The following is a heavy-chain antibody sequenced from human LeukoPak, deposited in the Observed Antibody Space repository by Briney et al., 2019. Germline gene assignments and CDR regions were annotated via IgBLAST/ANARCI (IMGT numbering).Heavy chain of an antibody. D-gene: IGHD2-21*02. V-gene: IGHV3-23*01. CDR1: GFTFSSYA. CDR2: ISGSGIST. J-gene: IGHJ4*02. Sequence: GGSLRLSCAASGFTFSSYAMRWVCQAPGKGLEWVSAISGSGISTYYTDSVKGRFTISRDNSKNTLYLQMNSLRAEDTAVYYCSKDVVVLTATYFVYWGQATLLIVTA. CDR3: SKDVVVLTATYFVY.